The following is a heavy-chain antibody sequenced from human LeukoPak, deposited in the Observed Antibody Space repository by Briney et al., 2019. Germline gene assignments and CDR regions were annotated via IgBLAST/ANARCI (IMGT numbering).Heavy chain of an antibody. D-gene: IGHD5-18*01. CDR2: INPNSGGT. CDR3: ARVLSPRRGYSYEEDPLDFDY. CDR1: GYTFTGYY. V-gene: IGHV1-2*02. Sequence: VASVKVSCKASGYTFTGYYMHWVRQAPGQGLEWMGWINPNSGGTNYAQKFQGRVTMTRDTSISTAYMELSRLRSDDTAVYYCARVLSPRRGYSYEEDPLDFDYWGQGTLVTVSS. J-gene: IGHJ4*02.